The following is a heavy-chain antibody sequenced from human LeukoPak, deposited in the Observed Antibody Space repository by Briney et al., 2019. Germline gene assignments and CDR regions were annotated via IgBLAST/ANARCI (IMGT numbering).Heavy chain of an antibody. CDR1: GGSISSYY. D-gene: IGHD3-10*01. Sequence: SETLSLTCTVSGGSISSYYWSWIRQPPGKGLEWIGYIYYSGSTNYNPSLKSRVTMSVDTSKNQFSLKLSSVTAADTAVYYCARGSYYGSGSYDYWGQGTLVTVSS. CDR3: ARGSYYGSGSYDY. V-gene: IGHV4-59*01. J-gene: IGHJ4*02. CDR2: IYYSGST.